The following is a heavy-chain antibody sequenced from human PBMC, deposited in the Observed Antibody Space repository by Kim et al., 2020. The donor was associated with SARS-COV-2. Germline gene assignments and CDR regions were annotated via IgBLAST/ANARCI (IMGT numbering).Heavy chain of an antibody. D-gene: IGHD3-10*01. CDR2: IKDDGLTT. CDR1: GFTFNRYA. CDR3: AKDRGSGSYYNAHDGFDI. V-gene: IGHV3-23*01. J-gene: IGHJ3*02. Sequence: GGSLRLSCAASGFTFNRYAMSWVRQAPGKGLEWVSTIKDDGLTTYYAGSVKGRVSLSRDNSKSTLRLQMNSLRVEDTAIYYCAKDRGSGSYYNAHDGFDIWGQGTMVTVSS.